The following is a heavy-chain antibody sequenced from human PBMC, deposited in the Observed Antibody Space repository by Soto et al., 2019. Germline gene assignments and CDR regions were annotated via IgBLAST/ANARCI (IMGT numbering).Heavy chain of an antibody. Sequence: SETLSLTCTVSGGSISSYYWSWVRQPAGKGLEWIGRIFSSGSTSFNPSLESRVAMSVDTSKNHFSLNLSSVTAADMAVYYCAREGSYSAYNFAHGIQLWSFDFWGQGALVTVSS. D-gene: IGHD5-12*01. V-gene: IGHV4-4*07. CDR1: GGSISSYY. J-gene: IGHJ4*02. CDR3: AREGSYSAYNFAHGIQLWSFDF. CDR2: IFSSGST.